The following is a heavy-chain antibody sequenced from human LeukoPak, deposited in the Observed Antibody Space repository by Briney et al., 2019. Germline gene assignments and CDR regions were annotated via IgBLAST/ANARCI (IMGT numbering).Heavy chain of an antibody. CDR1: GFTFSNNW. CDR2: ISGDGSAT. Sequence: GGSLRLSCAASGFTFSNNWMHWVRQASGKGLVWVSRISGDGSATAYADSVKGRFTISRDNAENTLYLQMNSLRAEDTAVYYCARGTAGYHSSYFDYWGQGTLVTVSS. J-gene: IGHJ4*02. V-gene: IGHV3-74*01. CDR3: ARGTAGYHSSYFDY. D-gene: IGHD3-16*02.